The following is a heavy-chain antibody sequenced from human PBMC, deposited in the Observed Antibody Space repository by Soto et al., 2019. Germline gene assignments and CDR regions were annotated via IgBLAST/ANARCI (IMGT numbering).Heavy chain of an antibody. CDR2: IGPSDSYT. CDR1: GYSFTSYW. D-gene: IGHD3-10*01. V-gene: IGHV5-10-1*01. CDR3: ARQYGSGSYYNPTMIYGMDV. Sequence: GESLKISCKGSGYSFTSYWISWVRQMPGKGLEWMGRIGPSDSYTNYSPSFQGHVTISADKSISTAYLQWSSLKASDTAMYCCARQYGSGSYYNPTMIYGMDVWGKGPTVTVSS. J-gene: IGHJ6*04.